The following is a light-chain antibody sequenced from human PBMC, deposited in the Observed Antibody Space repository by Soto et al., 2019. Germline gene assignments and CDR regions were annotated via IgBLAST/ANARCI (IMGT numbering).Light chain of an antibody. CDR2: AAS. CDR1: QPIASW. CDR3: QQANSFPDT. Sequence: DIQMTQSPSFVSASVGDSVTITCRASQPIASWLAWYQQIPGKAPKLLIYAASSLQTGVPSRFSGSGSGTDFTLTISSLQPEDFATYFCQQANSFPDTVGQGTKLEIK. V-gene: IGKV1-12*01. J-gene: IGKJ2*01.